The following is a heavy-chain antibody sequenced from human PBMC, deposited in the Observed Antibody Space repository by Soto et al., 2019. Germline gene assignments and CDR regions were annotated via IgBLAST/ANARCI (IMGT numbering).Heavy chain of an antibody. Sequence: GGSLRLSCAASGFTFSAYAMNWVRQAPGKGLEWVSTISGGSTYYADSVKGRFTISRDNSKNTLYLQMNSLRAEDTAVYYCAKGASWHYYMSVWGKGTTVTVSS. CDR2: ISGGST. CDR1: GFTFSAYA. CDR3: AKGASWHYYMSV. V-gene: IGHV3-23*01. J-gene: IGHJ6*03.